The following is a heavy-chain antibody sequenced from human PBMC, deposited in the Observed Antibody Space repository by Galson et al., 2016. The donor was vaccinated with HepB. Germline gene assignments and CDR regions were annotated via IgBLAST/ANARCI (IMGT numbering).Heavy chain of an antibody. CDR1: GYTFTTYG. V-gene: IGHV1-18*01. Sequence: SVKVSCKASGYTFTTYGISWVRRAHGQGLEWLGWISANNGNTNFAQKVQGRVTMTTDTSTNTAYMELRSLRYDDTAVYYGASAQSFMVLNFYYFCMVVWGQGTTVTVSS. D-gene: IGHD4/OR15-4a*01. CDR2: ISANNGNT. CDR3: ASAQSFMVLNFYYFCMVV. J-gene: IGHJ6*02.